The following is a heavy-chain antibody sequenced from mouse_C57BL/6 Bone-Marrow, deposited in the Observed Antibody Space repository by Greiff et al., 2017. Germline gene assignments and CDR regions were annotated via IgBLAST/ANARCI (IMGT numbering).Heavy chain of an antibody. Sequence: VQVVESGPGLVAPSHSLSISCTVSGFSLTSYGVHWVRQPPGKGLEWLVVIWSDGSTTYNYALNSRLDICKDNSTCQAFLKMNSLQTDDTAMYYWARHGTISGYLLHHYYGMDDWGQGTSVTVSS. V-gene: IGHV2-6-1*01. CDR1: GFSLTSYG. D-gene: IGHD1-1*01. CDR2: IWSDGST. CDR3: ARHGTISGYLLHHYYGMDD. J-gene: IGHJ4*01.